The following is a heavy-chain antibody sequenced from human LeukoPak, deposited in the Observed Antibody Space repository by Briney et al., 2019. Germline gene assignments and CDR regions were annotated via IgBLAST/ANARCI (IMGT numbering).Heavy chain of an antibody. Sequence: ASVKVSCKASGYSFSSYAISWARQAPGQGLECVGWISATNGYTSYAQNFQGRVIMTTDTSTRTAYMELRSLTSDDTAVYYCASPVGVTGWGAFDIWGQGTMVTVSS. D-gene: IGHD2-8*01. CDR1: GYSFSSYA. CDR2: ISATNGYT. V-gene: IGHV1-18*01. CDR3: ASPVGVTGWGAFDI. J-gene: IGHJ3*02.